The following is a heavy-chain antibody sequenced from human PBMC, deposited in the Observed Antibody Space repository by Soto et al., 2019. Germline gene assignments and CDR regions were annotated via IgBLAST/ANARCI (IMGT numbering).Heavy chain of an antibody. V-gene: IGHV1-69*02. CDR3: ARGRSATASDYYFDY. CDR2: IIPILGIA. Sequence: ASVKVSCKASGGTISSYTISWVRQAPGQGLEWMGRIIPILGIANYAQKFQGRVTITADKSTSTAYMELSSLRSEDTAVYYCARGRSATASDYYFDYWGQGTLVTVSS. CDR1: GGTISSYT. D-gene: IGHD1-26*01. J-gene: IGHJ4*02.